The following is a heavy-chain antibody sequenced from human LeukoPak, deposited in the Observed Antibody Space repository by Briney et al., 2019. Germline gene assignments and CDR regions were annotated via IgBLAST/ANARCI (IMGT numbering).Heavy chain of an antibody. D-gene: IGHD5-12*01. CDR1: GFTFDDYA. V-gene: IGHV3-9*01. J-gene: IGHJ4*02. CDR3: AKEYIGLDY. Sequence: PGGSLRLSCAASGFTFDDYAMHWVWQAPGKGLEWVSGISWNSGSIGYADSVKGRFTISRDNAKNSLYLQMNSLRAEDTALYYCAKEYIGLDYWGQGTLVTVSS. CDR2: ISWNSGSI.